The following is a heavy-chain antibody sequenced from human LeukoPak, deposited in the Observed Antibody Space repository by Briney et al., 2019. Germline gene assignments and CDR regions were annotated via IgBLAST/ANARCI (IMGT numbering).Heavy chain of an antibody. CDR1: GFTFNIYA. J-gene: IGHJ4*02. D-gene: IGHD4-23*01. Sequence: GGSLILSCAASGFTFNIYAMSWVRQAPGKGLEWVSTISGSGGSTFYADSVKGRFTISKDNSKNTVYLHMNSLRAEDTALYYCAKDGGSRDFDYWGQGTLVTVSS. CDR3: AKDGGSRDFDY. V-gene: IGHV3-23*01. CDR2: ISGSGGST.